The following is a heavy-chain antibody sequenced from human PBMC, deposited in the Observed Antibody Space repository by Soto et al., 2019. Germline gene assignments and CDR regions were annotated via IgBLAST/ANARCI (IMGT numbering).Heavy chain of an antibody. CDR1: GFTFSSYA. J-gene: IGHJ4*02. D-gene: IGHD2-15*01. CDR3: AKDKDIVVVVAATETCFDY. Sequence: GGSLRLSCAASGFTFSSYAMSWVRQAPGKGLEWVSAISGSGGSTYYADSVKGRFTISRDNSKNTLYLQMNSLRAEDTAVYYCAKDKDIVVVVAATETCFDYWGQGTLVTVSS. V-gene: IGHV3-23*01. CDR2: ISGSGGST.